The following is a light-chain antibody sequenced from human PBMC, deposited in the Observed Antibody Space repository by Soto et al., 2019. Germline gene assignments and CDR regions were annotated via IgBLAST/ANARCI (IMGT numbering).Light chain of an antibody. V-gene: IGKV3-20*01. CDR2: GAS. J-gene: IGKJ1*01. CDR3: QQYCSSPWT. Sequence: ETVLTQSPATLSLSPGERATLSCRASQTIRSNYLAWYRQTPGQAPRLLIYGASNRATGIADRFSGSGSGTDFTLIISRLEPEDFALYFCQQYCSSPWTFGQGTKLEIK. CDR1: QTIRSNY.